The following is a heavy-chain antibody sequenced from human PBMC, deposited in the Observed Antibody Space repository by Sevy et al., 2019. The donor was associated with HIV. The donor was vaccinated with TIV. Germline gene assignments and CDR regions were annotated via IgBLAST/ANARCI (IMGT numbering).Heavy chain of an antibody. D-gene: IGHD3-22*01. CDR1: GYSISSGYY. J-gene: IGHJ4*02. V-gene: IGHV4-38-2*02. Sequence: SETLSLTCSVSGYSISSGYYWGWIRQPPGKGLEWIGSLYHTWKSYNSSLKSLVTISGDTSKNQFSLQLSSVTAADTAVYFCARGGYYDTTGYISYYFDYWGQGILVTVSS. CDR2: LYHTWK. CDR3: ARGGYYDTTGYISYYFDY.